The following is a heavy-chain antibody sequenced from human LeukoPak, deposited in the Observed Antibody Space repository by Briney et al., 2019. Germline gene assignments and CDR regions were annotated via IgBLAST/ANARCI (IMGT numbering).Heavy chain of an antibody. CDR1: GFTFSSYA. V-gene: IGHV3-30-3*01. CDR3: ARGTPSSSGWLYYGMDV. D-gene: IGHD6-19*01. J-gene: IGHJ6*02. Sequence: GGSLRLSCAASGFTFSSYAMHWVRQAPGKGLEWVAVISYDGSNKYYADSVKGRFTISRDNSKNTLYLQMNSLRAEDTAVYYCARGTPSSSGWLYYGMDVWGQGTTVTVPS. CDR2: ISYDGSNK.